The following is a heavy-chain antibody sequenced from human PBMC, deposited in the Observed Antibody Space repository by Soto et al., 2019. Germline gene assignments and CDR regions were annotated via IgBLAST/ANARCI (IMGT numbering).Heavy chain of an antibody. J-gene: IGHJ5*02. D-gene: IGHD2-8*01. Sequence: QVQLVQSAPEVKKPGASVKISCKTSGYTFTTFYIHWVRQAPGQGFEWMGRVDPGGGTTTYAQKVQGRATMTRDTSTSTVYMDLSSLTSEDTAVYYCASGYCTTGTCDGWFDPWGQGTLVTVSS. CDR3: ASGYCTTGTCDGWFDP. V-gene: IGHV1-46*01. CDR1: GYTFTTFY. CDR2: VDPGGGTT.